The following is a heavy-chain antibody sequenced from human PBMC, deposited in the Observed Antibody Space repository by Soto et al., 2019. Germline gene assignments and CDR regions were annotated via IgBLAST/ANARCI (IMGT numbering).Heavy chain of an antibody. D-gene: IGHD3-3*01. V-gene: IGHV1-3*01. J-gene: IGHJ6*02. CDR1: GYTFTSYA. CDR2: INAGNGNT. CDR3: ASLAIFGVKTDYYGMDV. Sequence: QVQLVQSGAEVKKPGASVKVSCKASGYTFTSYAMHWVRQAPGQRLEWMGWINAGNGNTKYSQKFQGRVTITRDTSASTAYMELSSLRSEDTAVYYCASLAIFGVKTDYYGMDVWGQGTMVTVSS.